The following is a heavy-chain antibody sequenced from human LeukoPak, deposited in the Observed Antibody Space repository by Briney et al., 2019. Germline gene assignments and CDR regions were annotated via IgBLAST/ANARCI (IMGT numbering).Heavy chain of an antibody. CDR2: ISGSGGNT. Sequence: PGGSLRLSCAASGFTFSSYAMSWVRQAPGKGLEWGSVISGSGGNTYYADSVKGRFTISRDNSKNTLYLQINSLRAEDTAVYYCAKENTKTPIRPGEATVTKGYFDYWGQGTLVTVSS. CDR3: AKENTKTPIRPGEATVTKGYFDY. V-gene: IGHV3-23*01. J-gene: IGHJ4*02. CDR1: GFTFSSYA. D-gene: IGHD4-17*01.